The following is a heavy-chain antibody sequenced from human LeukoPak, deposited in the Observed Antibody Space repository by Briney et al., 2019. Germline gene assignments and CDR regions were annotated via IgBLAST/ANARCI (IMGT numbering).Heavy chain of an antibody. CDR1: GFTFSSYG. CDR3: AKGPEYQLLWRGGADY. V-gene: IGHV3-30*02. CDR2: IRYDGSNK. D-gene: IGHD2-2*01. J-gene: IGHJ4*02. Sequence: QPGGSLRLSCAASGFTFSSYGMHWVRQAPGKGLEWVAFIRYDGSNKYYADSVKGRFTISRDNSKNTLYLQMNSLRAEDTAVYYCAKGPEYQLLWRGGADYWGQGTLVTVSS.